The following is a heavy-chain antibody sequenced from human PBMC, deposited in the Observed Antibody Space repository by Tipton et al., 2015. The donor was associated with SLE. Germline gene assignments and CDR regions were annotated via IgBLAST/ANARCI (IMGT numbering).Heavy chain of an antibody. CDR2: IFPSGST. D-gene: IGHD4-17*01. V-gene: IGHV4-59*11. Sequence: TLSLTCSVSGGSISNHYWSWIRQPPGKGLEWIGFIFPSGSTSFNPSLKTRLTISIDMSRNQLSLNLSSVTAADTAIYYCARSDYANSGLDFWGQGTLVTVSS. CDR1: GGSISNHY. CDR3: ARSDYANSGLDF. J-gene: IGHJ4*02.